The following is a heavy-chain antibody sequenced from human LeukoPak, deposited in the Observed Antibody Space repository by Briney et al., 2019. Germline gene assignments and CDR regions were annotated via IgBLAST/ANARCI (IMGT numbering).Heavy chain of an antibody. J-gene: IGHJ1*01. CDR1: GVTLGDYA. V-gene: IGHV3-49*04. D-gene: IGHD6-13*01. CDR2: IRSKAYGGTT. Sequence: GGSLRLSCTASGVTLGDYAMSWVRQAPGKGLEWGGFIRSKAYGGTTEYAASVKGRFTISRDDSKSIAYLQMNSLKTEDTAVYYCTISSSWYSEYFQHWGQGTLVTVSS. CDR3: TISSSWYSEYFQH.